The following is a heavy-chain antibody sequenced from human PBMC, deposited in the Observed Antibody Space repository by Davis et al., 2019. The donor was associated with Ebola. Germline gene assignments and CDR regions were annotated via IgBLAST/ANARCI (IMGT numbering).Heavy chain of an antibody. D-gene: IGHD4-17*01. J-gene: IGHJ4*02. CDR3: ARGGGYYGDPLHY. V-gene: IGHV1-8*01. Sequence: ASVKVSCKASGYTFTSYDINWVRQAAGQGLEWVGWMNPNSGNTGYAQKFQGRVTMTRDTSTSTAYMELSSLRSEDTAVYYCARGGGYYGDPLHYWGQGTLVTVSS. CDR2: MNPNSGNT. CDR1: GYTFTSYD.